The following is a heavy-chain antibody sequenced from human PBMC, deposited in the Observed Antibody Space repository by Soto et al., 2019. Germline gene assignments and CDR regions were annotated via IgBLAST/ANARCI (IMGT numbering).Heavy chain of an antibody. CDR3: TRFGYSSGWCLDY. D-gene: IGHD6-19*01. CDR1: GFTFSDHY. Sequence: EVQLVESGGGLVQPGGSLRLSCAASGFTFSDHYMDWVRQAPGKGLEWVGRTRNKANSYTTEYAASVKGRFTISRDDSKNSLYLQMNSLKTEDTAVYYCTRFGYSSGWCLDYWGQGTLVTVSS. CDR2: TRNKANSYTT. J-gene: IGHJ4*02. V-gene: IGHV3-72*01.